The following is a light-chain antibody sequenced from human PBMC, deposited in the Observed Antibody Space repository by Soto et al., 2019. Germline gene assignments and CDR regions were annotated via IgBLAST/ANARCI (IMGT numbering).Light chain of an antibody. CDR2: DAS. Sequence: ETMRTQSPDTLSVSLGERATLSCRASQSLRSSLAWYQPKPGQAPSLLIYDASTRATGIPARFSGSGSGTDFTLTISGLKSEDFAVYYCQQYGSSGTFGQGTKVDIK. CDR1: QSLRSS. J-gene: IGKJ1*01. V-gene: IGKV3-15*01. CDR3: QQYGSSGT.